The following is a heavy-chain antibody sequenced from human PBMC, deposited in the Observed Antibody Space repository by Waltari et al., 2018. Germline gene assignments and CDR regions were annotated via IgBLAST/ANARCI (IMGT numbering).Heavy chain of an antibody. Sequence: QVQLQESGPGLVKPSETLSLTCAVSGYSISSGYYWGWIRQPPGKGLEWIGSIYHSGSTYYNPSPKSRVTISVDTSKNQFSLKLSSVTAADTAVYYCARGPVKFYDILTGYNWFDPWGQGTLVTVSS. V-gene: IGHV4-38-2*01. CDR3: ARGPVKFYDILTGYNWFDP. J-gene: IGHJ5*02. CDR2: IYHSGST. D-gene: IGHD3-9*01. CDR1: GYSISSGYY.